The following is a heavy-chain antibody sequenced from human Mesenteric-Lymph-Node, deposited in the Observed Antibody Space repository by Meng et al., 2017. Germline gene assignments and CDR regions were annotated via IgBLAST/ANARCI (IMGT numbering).Heavy chain of an antibody. CDR2: IYWDDDK. D-gene: IGHD4-11*01. CDR3: AHSRPSGLQYGVYYFDY. V-gene: IGHV2-5*02. CDR1: RGVG. Sequence: QITLTESGPTRLNPTQTLRSRGVGVGWILQPPGTALEWLALIYWDDDKRYSPSLKSRLTITKDTSKNQVVLTLTNMDPVDTATYYCAHSRPSGLQYGVYYFDYWGQGTRVTVYS. J-gene: IGHJ4*02.